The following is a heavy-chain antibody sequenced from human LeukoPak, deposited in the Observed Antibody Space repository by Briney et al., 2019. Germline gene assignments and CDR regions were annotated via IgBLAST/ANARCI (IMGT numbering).Heavy chain of an antibody. Sequence: GGSLRLSCTASGFTFSDYAMSWVRQAPGKGLEWVSVIYSGGSTYYADSVKGRFTISRDNSKNTLYLQMNSLGAEDTAVYYCARENSNYEAFDYWGQGTLVTVSS. J-gene: IGHJ4*02. V-gene: IGHV3-53*01. CDR2: IYSGGST. CDR1: GFTFSDYA. D-gene: IGHD4-11*01. CDR3: ARENSNYEAFDY.